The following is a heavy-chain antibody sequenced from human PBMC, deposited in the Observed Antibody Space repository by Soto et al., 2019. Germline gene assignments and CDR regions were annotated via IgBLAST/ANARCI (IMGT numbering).Heavy chain of an antibody. J-gene: IGHJ4*01. V-gene: IGHV3-23*01. CDR3: AKARCSGNSCYVPDY. CDR2: ISGSGGSP. D-gene: IGHD3-22*01. Sequence: EVQLLESGGGLVQPGGSLRLSCAASGFTFSSYTMAWVRQATGQGLEWVSSISGSGGSPSYADSVQGRFTNPRDNPRNTLSLQMNSLRAEDTATYYCAKARCSGNSCYVPDYWGHGSLVTVSS. CDR1: GFTFSSYT.